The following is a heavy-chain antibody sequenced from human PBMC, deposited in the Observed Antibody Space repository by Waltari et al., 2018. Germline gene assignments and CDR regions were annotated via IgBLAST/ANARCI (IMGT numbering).Heavy chain of an antibody. V-gene: IGHV4-38-2*01. D-gene: IGHD2-15*01. CDR1: GYSISSGYY. Sequence: QVQLQESGPGLGKPSETLSLTCAVSGYSISSGYYWGWIRQPPGKGLEWIGSIYHSGSTYYNPSLKSRVTISVDTSKNQFSLKLSSVTAADTAVYYCARVGVVAKKRYFDYWGQGTLVTVSS. CDR3: ARVGVVAKKRYFDY. J-gene: IGHJ4*02. CDR2: IYHSGST.